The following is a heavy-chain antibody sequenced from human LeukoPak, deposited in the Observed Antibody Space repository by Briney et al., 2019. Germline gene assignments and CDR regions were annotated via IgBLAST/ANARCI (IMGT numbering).Heavy chain of an antibody. CDR1: GGSIINSNYY. D-gene: IGHD3-10*01. CDR2: IYYSGKT. J-gene: IGHJ5*01. V-gene: IGHV4-39*07. CDR3: ARVNSLWFGESLDS. Sequence: PSETLSLTCTVSGGSIINSNYYWGWIRQPPGKGLEWIGSIYYSGKTYYNPSLKSRVTISVDTSKNQFSLRLSSLTAADTAVYYCARVNSLWFGESLDSWGQGTLVTVSS.